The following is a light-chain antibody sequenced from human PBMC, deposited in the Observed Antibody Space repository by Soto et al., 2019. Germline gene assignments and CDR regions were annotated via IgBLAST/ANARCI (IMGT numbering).Light chain of an antibody. CDR1: SSDVGGYNY. Sequence: SALTQPPSASGSPGQSVAISCTGTSSDVGGYNYVSWYQQHPGKAPKLMIYEVNKRPSGVPDRFSGSKSGNTAYLTVSGLKAEDEDDYYCSSYAGSSNVFGTGTKVTVL. J-gene: IGLJ1*01. V-gene: IGLV2-8*01. CDR3: SSYAGSSNV. CDR2: EVN.